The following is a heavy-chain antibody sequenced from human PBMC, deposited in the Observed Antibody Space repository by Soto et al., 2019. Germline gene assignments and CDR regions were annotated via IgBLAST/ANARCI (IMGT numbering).Heavy chain of an antibody. CDR3: AKVAGGWAHSHL. D-gene: IGHD2-15*01. Sequence: EAQLLESGGGLARPGGSLKLSCVASGFIFSDYAMTWIRQAPGKGLEWVATISATGGNIEYRESLKGRFTISRDNSKKMVYLKKSGLTADDPAVYFCAKVAGGWAHSHLWGRGTLVTFPP. V-gene: IGHV3-23*01. CDR1: GFIFSDYA. CDR2: ISATGGNI. J-gene: IGHJ2*01.